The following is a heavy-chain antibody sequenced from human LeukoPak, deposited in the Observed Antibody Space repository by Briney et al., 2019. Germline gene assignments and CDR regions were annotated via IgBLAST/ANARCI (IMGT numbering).Heavy chain of an antibody. J-gene: IGHJ4*02. CDR1: GFSFGDYA. D-gene: IGHD2-2*01. V-gene: IGHV3-49*03. Sequence: GGSLRLSCTASGFSFGDYAMSWFRQAPAQGLAWVDFIRSKAYGGTTEYAASVKGRFTISRDDSKSITYLQMNSLKTEDTAVYYCTRFQLLEPTFDYWGQGTLVTVSS. CDR3: TRFQLLEPTFDY. CDR2: IRSKAYGGTT.